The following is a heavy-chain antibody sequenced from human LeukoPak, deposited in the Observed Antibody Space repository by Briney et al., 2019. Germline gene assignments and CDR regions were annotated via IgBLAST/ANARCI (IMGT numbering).Heavy chain of an antibody. Sequence: PGGSLRLSCAASGFTFGDYAMHWVRQAPGKGLEWVSGISWNSGSIGYADSVKGRFTISRDNAKNSLYLQMNSLRAEDTALYYCAKDKERAHISGLDYWGQGTLVTVSS. CDR3: AKDKERAHISGLDY. J-gene: IGHJ4*02. CDR1: GFTFGDYA. CDR2: ISWNSGSI. D-gene: IGHD3-22*01. V-gene: IGHV3-9*01.